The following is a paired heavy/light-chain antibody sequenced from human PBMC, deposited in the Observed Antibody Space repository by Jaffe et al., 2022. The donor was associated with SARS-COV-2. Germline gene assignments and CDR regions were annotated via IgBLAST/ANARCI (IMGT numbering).Light chain of an antibody. Sequence: QTVVTQEPSFSVSPGGTVTLTCGLSSGSVSSTYYPSWYQQTPGQTPRMLIYNTNTRSSGVPDRFSGSIVGNRAALTITGAQADDECDYYCVLDLGGGTVLFGGGTKLTVL. CDR3: VLDLGGGTVL. V-gene: IGLV8-61*01. CDR2: NTN. CDR1: SGSVSSTYY. J-gene: IGLJ2*01.
Heavy chain of an antibody. V-gene: IGHV3-11*01. CDR3: ARWRVRASDH. CDR2: ISDRGDIA. Sequence: QVQLVESGGGLVKPGGSLRLSCTASGFTFSDYYMSWIRQAPGKGLEWFGFISDRGDIAYYADSVRGRFTISRDNAKNSLYLHMSSLRAEDTAVYYCARWRVRASDHWGQGTLVTVSS. CDR1: GFTFSDYY. D-gene: IGHD3-10*01. J-gene: IGHJ4*02.